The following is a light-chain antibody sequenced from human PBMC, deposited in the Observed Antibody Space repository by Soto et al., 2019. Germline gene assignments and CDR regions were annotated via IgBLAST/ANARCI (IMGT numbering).Light chain of an antibody. J-gene: IGKJ2*01. Sequence: DIQMTQSPSTLSASVGDRVSITCRASQSISSWLAWYQQKPGKVPKLLIYKASTLENGVQSRFSGSGSGTEFTLTISSLQPDDFATYYCQQYDTHLYTFGQGTKLEI. V-gene: IGKV1-5*03. CDR3: QQYDTHLYT. CDR2: KAS. CDR1: QSISSW.